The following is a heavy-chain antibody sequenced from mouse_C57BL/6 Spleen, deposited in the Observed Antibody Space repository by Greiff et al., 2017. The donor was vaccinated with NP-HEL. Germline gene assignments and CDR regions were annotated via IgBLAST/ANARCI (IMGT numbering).Heavy chain of an antibody. Sequence: EVLLVESGGGLVKPGGSLKLSCAASGFTFSSYAMPWVRQTPEKRLEWVGTISAGGSYTYYPDNVKGRVTISRDNAKNNLYLQMSHLKSEDTAMYYCARDHYYYGSSFGYWGQGTTLTVAT. J-gene: IGHJ2*01. CDR2: ISAGGSYT. D-gene: IGHD1-1*01. CDR1: GFTFSSYA. CDR3: ARDHYYYGSSFGY. V-gene: IGHV5-4*01.